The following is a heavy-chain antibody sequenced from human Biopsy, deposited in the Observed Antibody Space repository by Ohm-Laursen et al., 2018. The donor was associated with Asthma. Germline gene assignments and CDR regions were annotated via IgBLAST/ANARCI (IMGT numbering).Heavy chain of an antibody. J-gene: IGHJ4*02. CDR3: ASDFPKDYVRYNFQF. D-gene: IGHD4-17*01. Sequence: ASMKVSCKISGYSLTDLSMHWVRQAPGQGPEWMGGHDHEEGGTVNARRFQGRVTMTEDTSTDTAYMELSSLSSDDTAVYYCASDFPKDYVRYNFQFWGQGTLVTVSS. CDR1: GYSLTDLS. V-gene: IGHV1-24*01. CDR2: HDHEEGGT.